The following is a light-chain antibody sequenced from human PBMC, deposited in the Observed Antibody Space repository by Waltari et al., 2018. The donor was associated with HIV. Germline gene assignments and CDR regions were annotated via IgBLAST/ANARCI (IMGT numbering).Light chain of an antibody. CDR3: SSYTGSSISI. CDR2: DVN. CDR1: STDIGGYNY. Sequence: QSALTQPASVSGSPGQSITISCTGTSTDIGGYNYVSWYKQHPGKAPKVLIYDVNNRPSGVSNRFSGSKSGNTASLSISGLQAEDEADYYCSSYTGSSISIFGGGTKLTVL. J-gene: IGLJ2*01. V-gene: IGLV2-14*03.